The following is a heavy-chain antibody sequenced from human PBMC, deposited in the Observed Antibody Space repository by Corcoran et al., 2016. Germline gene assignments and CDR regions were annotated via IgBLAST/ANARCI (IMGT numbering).Heavy chain of an antibody. V-gene: IGHV4-34*01. J-gene: IGHJ4*02. CDR3: ARVISHCYKP. Sequence: QVQLQQWGAGLLKPSETLSLTCAVYGGSFSGYYWSWIRQPPGKGLEWIGEINHSGSTNYNPSLKSRVTISVDTSKNQFSLKLSSVTAADTAVYYWARVISHCYKPWGQGTLVTVSS. D-gene: IGHD2-2*02. CDR2: INHSGST. CDR1: GGSFSGYY.